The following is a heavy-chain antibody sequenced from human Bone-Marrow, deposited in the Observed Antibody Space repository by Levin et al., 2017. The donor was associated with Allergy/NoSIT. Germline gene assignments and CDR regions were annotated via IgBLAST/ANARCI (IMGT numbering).Heavy chain of an antibody. CDR2: ISGSGGST. Sequence: GESLKISCAASGFTFSSYAMSWVRQAPGKGLEWVSAISGSGGSTYYADSVKGRFTISRDNSKNTLYLQMNSLRAEDTAVYYCAKPQLEYSSSCQYWGQGTLVTVSS. CDR3: AKPQLEYSSSCQY. D-gene: IGHD6-13*01. J-gene: IGHJ4*02. V-gene: IGHV3-23*01. CDR1: GFTFSSYA.